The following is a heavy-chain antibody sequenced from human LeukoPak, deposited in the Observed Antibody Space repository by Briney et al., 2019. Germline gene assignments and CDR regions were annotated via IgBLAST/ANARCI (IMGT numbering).Heavy chain of an antibody. CDR3: ARRVVVVAATLIDP. CDR2: IYYSGST. Sequence: SETLSLTCTVSGVAISSGGYYWSWIRPHPGKGLEWIGYIYYSGSTYYNPSLNSRVTISVDTSKNQFSLKLSSVTAADTAVYYCARRVVVVAATLIDPWGQGTLVTVSS. J-gene: IGHJ5*02. CDR1: GVAISSGGYY. V-gene: IGHV4-31*03. D-gene: IGHD2-15*01.